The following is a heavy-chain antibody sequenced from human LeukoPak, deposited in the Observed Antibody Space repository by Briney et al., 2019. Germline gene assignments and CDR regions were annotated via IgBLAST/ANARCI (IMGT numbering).Heavy chain of an antibody. CDR3: AKDLYSYGPDY. Sequence: GGSLRLSCAASGFTFSSYGMHWVRQAPGKGLEWVAVISYDGSNKYYADSVKGRFTISRDNSKNTLYLQMNSLRAEDTAVYYCAKDLYSYGPDYWGQGTLVAVSS. CDR1: GFTFSSYG. J-gene: IGHJ4*02. D-gene: IGHD5-18*01. V-gene: IGHV3-30*18. CDR2: ISYDGSNK.